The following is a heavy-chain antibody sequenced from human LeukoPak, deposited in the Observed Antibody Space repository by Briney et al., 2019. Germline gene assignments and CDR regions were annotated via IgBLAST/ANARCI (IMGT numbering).Heavy chain of an antibody. J-gene: IGHJ4*02. CDR1: GYTFTGYY. Sequence: ASVKVSCKASGYTFTGYYMHWVRQAPGQGLEWMGWINPNSGGTNYAQKFQGRVTMTRDTSISTAYMELSRLRSDDTAVYYCARGYSYGYVLYYWGQETLVTVSS. V-gene: IGHV1-2*02. CDR3: ARGYSYGYVLYY. D-gene: IGHD5-18*01. CDR2: INPNSGGT.